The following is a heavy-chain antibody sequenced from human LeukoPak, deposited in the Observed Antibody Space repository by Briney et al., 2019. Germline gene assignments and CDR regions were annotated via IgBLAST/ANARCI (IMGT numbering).Heavy chain of an antibody. CDR2: INHSGST. Sequence: SETLSLTCTVSGGSISSYYWSWIRQPPGKGLEWIGEINHSGSTNYNPSLKSRVTISVDTSKNQFSLKLSSVTAADTAVYYCARGGYYYDSSGYYGPNWFDPWGQGTLVTVSS. J-gene: IGHJ5*02. CDR3: ARGGYYYDSSGYYGPNWFDP. V-gene: IGHV4-34*01. D-gene: IGHD3-22*01. CDR1: GGSISSYY.